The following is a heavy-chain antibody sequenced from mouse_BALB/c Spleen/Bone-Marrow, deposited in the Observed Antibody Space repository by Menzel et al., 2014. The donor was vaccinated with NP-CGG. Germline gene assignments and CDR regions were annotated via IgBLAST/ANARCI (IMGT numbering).Heavy chain of an antibody. Sequence: DVKLVESGAELVKPGASVKLSCTAAGFNIKDTYMHWVKQRPEQGLEWIGRIGPANGNTKYDPKFQGKATITADTSSNTAYLQLSSLTSEDTAVYYCASYYYGSSLFAYWGQGTLVTVSA. D-gene: IGHD1-1*01. J-gene: IGHJ3*01. CDR3: ASYYYGSSLFAY. CDR2: IGPANGNT. CDR1: GFNIKDTY. V-gene: IGHV14-3*02.